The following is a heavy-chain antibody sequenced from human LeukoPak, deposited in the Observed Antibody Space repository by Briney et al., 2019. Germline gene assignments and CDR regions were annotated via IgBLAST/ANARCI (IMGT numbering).Heavy chain of an antibody. CDR2: IKPDGTTK. V-gene: IGHV3-7*03. D-gene: IGHD6-13*01. J-gene: IGHJ4*02. CDR1: GFPFSSYS. CDR3: ARSIPYGTTWYGRSDY. Sequence: GGSLRLSCAASGFPFSSYSMTWVRQAPGKGLEWVANIKPDGTTKFYVDSVKGRFTISRGNALNSLYLQMNSLRAEDTAIYYCARSIPYGTTWYGRSDYWGQGTLVTVSS.